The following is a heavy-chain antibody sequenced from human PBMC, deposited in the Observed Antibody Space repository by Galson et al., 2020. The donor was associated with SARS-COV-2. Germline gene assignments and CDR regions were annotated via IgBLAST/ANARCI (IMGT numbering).Heavy chain of an antibody. V-gene: IGHV4-31*03. J-gene: IGHJ4*02. CDR3: ARDRGENDILTGYYFEV. D-gene: IGHD3-9*01. CDR1: GGSISSGGYY. Sequence: SETLSLTCTVSGGSISSGGYYWSWIRQHPGKGLEWIGYIYYSGSTYYNPSLKSRVTISVDTSKNQFSLKLSSVTAADTAVYYCARDRGENDILTGYYFEVWGQGTLVTVSS. CDR2: IYYSGST.